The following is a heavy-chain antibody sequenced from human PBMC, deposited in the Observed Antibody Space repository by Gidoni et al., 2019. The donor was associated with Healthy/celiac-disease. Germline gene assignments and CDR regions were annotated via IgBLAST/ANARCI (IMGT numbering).Heavy chain of an antibody. J-gene: IGHJ4*02. D-gene: IGHD4-4*01. CDR2: ISWNSGSI. CDR3: AKDMSRRYSTVTFDY. V-gene: IGHV3-9*01. CDR1: GFTFDDYA. Sequence: EVQLVESGGGLVQPGRSLRLSCAASGFTFDDYAMHWVRQAPGKGLEWVSGISWNSGSIGYADSVKGRFTISRDNAKNSLYLQMNSLRAEDTALYYCAKDMSRRYSTVTFDYWGQGTLVTVSS.